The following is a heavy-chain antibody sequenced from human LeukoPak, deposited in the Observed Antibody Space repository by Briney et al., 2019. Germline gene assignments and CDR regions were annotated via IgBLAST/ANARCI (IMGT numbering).Heavy chain of an antibody. D-gene: IGHD2/OR15-2a*01. CDR1: GGSITTYY. CDR2: LYYSGST. V-gene: IGHV4-59*01. Sequence: SETLSLTCTVSGGSITTYYWSWIRQPPGKGLEWIGYLYYSGSTTYSPSLKSRVTMSVDTSKSQFPLKLSSVTAADTAIYYCARVRGTFETDWGQGTLVTVSS. J-gene: IGHJ1*01. CDR3: ARVRGTFETD.